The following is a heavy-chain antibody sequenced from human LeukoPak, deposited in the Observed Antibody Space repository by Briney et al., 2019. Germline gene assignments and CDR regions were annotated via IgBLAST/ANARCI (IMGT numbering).Heavy chain of an antibody. Sequence: SSETLSLTCTVSGGSISSYYWSWIRQPPGKGLEWIGYIYYSGSTNYNPSLKSRVTISVDTSKNQFSLKLSSVTAADTAVYYCVKDGVPAAHDAFDIWGQGTMVTVSS. CDR1: GGSISSYY. CDR3: VKDGVPAAHDAFDI. J-gene: IGHJ3*02. V-gene: IGHV4-59*08. D-gene: IGHD2-2*01. CDR2: IYYSGST.